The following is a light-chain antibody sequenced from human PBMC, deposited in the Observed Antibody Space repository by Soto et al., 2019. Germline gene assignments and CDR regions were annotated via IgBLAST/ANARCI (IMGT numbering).Light chain of an antibody. CDR1: QSIGTY. Sequence: DIQVTQSPASLSASVGEKVSITCRASQSIGTYLNWYQQKSGTAPKLLIYTASKLQTGVPSRFGGSGSGTDFTLTISSLQPEDFATYYGLQTYSSPRSFGQGTKLDIK. CDR2: TAS. CDR3: LQTYSSPRS. V-gene: IGKV1-39*01. J-gene: IGKJ2*01.